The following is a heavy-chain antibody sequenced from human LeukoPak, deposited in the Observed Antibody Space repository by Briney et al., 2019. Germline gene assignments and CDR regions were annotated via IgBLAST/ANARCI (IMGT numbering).Heavy chain of an antibody. V-gene: IGHV1-69*13. CDR3: ARDLVRGVIMDPIRFDY. CDR2: IIPIFGTA. CDR1: GGTFSSYA. D-gene: IGHD3-10*01. Sequence: SVKVSCKASGGTFSSYAISWVRQAPGQGLEWMGGIIPIFGTANYAQKFQGRVTITADESTSTAYMELSSLRSEDTAVYYCARDLVRGVIMDPIRFDYWGQGTLVTVSS. J-gene: IGHJ4*02.